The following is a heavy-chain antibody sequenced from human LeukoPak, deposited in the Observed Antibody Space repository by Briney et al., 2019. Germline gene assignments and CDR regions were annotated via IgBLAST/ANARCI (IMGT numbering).Heavy chain of an antibody. J-gene: IGHJ3*02. Sequence: SETLSLTCAVCGGSFSGYYWSWIRQPPGKGLEWIGEINHSGSTNYNPPLKSRVTISVDTSKNQFSLKMSSVTAADTAVYYCARGPYGTMIAAFDIWGQGTMVTVSS. CDR3: ARGPYGTMIAAFDI. CDR2: INHSGST. D-gene: IGHD3-22*01. V-gene: IGHV4-34*01. CDR1: GGSFSGYY.